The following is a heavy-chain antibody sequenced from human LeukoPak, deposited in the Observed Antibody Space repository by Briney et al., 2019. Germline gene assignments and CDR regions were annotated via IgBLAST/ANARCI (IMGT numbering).Heavy chain of an antibody. J-gene: IGHJ4*02. CDR3: ARRATKRSWAYESRGYYYFDY. V-gene: IGHV4-59*01. CDR1: GDSFSDYY. Sequence: SETLSLTCTVSGDSFSDYYWSGIRQSPGKGLEFIAYIYDTGSTNYNPSLKSRVTVSVDTSRRQFSLKLRSVTAADTAMYFCARRATKRSWAYESRGYYYFDYWGQGSLVTVSS. D-gene: IGHD3-22*01. CDR2: IYDTGST.